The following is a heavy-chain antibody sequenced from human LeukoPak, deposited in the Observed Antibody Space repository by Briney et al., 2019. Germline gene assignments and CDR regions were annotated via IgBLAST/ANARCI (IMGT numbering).Heavy chain of an antibody. D-gene: IGHD2-2*02. J-gene: IGHJ3*02. Sequence: PGGSLRLSCAASGFTFSSYWMHWVRQAPGKGLEWVSAISGSGGSTYYADSVKGRFTISRDNSKNTLYLQMNSLRAEDTAVYYCAKGIGEYQLLYPTGDLDAFDIWGQGTMVTVSS. CDR2: ISGSGGST. V-gene: IGHV3-23*01. CDR1: GFTFSSYW. CDR3: AKGIGEYQLLYPTGDLDAFDI.